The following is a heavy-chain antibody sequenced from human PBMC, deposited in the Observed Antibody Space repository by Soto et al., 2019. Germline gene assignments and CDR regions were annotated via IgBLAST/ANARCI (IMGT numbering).Heavy chain of an antibody. J-gene: IGHJ4*02. V-gene: IGHV4-59*01. Sequence: SETLSLTCTVSGGSIRDYFWTWIRQPPGKGLEWIGYIYYSGRTNYNPSLTSRVSISVDTSKNHFSLQLRSVTAADTAVYYCVIVGGDYFGDFEGFDYWGQGNLVTISS. CDR2: IYYSGRT. CDR3: VIVGGDYFGDFEGFDY. CDR1: GGSIRDYF. D-gene: IGHD4-17*01.